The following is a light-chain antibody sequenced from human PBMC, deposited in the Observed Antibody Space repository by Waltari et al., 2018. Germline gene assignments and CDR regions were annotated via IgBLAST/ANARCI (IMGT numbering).Light chain of an antibody. Sequence: DIQMTQSPSTLSASVGDRVTITCRASQSISSWLAWYQQKPGKAPKLLIYKASSLESGVPSRLSGSGSGTEFTLTISSLQPDDFATYYCQQYNSYQAWTFGQGTKVEIK. CDR1: QSISSW. V-gene: IGKV1-5*03. CDR2: KAS. J-gene: IGKJ1*01. CDR3: QQYNSYQAWT.